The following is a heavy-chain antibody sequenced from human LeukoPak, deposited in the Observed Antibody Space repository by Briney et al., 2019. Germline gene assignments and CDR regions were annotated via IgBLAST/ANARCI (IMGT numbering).Heavy chain of an antibody. CDR2: IWYDGSNK. Sequence: PGGSLRLSCAASGFTFSSYGMHWVRQAPGKGLEWVAVIWYDGSNKYYADSVKGRFTISRDNSKNTLYLQMNSLRVEDTAVYYCARASGYCSSTSCYYYYGMDVWGQGTTVTVSS. V-gene: IGHV3-33*01. CDR1: GFTFSSYG. J-gene: IGHJ6*02. CDR3: ARASGYCSSTSCYYYYGMDV. D-gene: IGHD2-2*01.